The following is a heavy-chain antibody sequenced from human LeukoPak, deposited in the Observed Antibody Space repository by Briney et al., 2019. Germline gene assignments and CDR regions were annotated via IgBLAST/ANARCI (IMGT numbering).Heavy chain of an antibody. CDR1: GFTLSTYW. CDR2: ISPDGSGK. J-gene: IGHJ4*02. CDR3: ASWGAGGNS. Sequence: GSLLLSCEASGFTLSTYWMNWVRQVPGKGLDWVANISPDGSGKRYVDSVKGRFTIARDNADNSLSLQMNSLRAEDTAVYYCASWGAGGNSWGQGTLVTVSS. D-gene: IGHD3-16*01. V-gene: IGHV3-7*01.